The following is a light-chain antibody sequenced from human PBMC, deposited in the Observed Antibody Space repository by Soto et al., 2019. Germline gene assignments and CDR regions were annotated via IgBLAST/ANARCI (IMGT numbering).Light chain of an antibody. V-gene: IGKV1-5*03. CDR3: LQDHDDSWT. CDR2: KAS. Sequence: DIQMTESPSTLSASVGDRVAITCRASQSISSWLAWYQQKPGKAPKVLIYKASSLESGVPSRFSGSGSGTEFNLTISNLQPEDFATYYCLQDHDDSWTFGQGTKVDIK. J-gene: IGKJ1*01. CDR1: QSISSW.